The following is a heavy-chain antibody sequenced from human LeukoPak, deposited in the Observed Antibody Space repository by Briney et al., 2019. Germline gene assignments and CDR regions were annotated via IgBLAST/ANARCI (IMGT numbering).Heavy chain of an antibody. D-gene: IGHD2-15*01. CDR3: ARDQCSGGSCYENPWFDP. J-gene: IGHJ5*02. CDR1: GGTFSSYA. Sequence: SVKVSCKASGGTFSSYAISWVRQAPGQGLEWMGGIIPIFGTANYAQKFQGRVTITADESTSAAYMELSSLRSEDAAVYYCARDQCSGGSCYENPWFDPWGQGTLVTVSS. V-gene: IGHV1-69*13. CDR2: IIPIFGTA.